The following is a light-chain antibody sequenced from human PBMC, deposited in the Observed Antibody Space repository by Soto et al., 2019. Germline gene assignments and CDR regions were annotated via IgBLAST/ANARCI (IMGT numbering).Light chain of an antibody. CDR2: LNSDGSH. J-gene: IGLJ1*01. CDR3: QTWGTGIAYG. CDR1: SGHSSYA. V-gene: IGLV4-69*01. Sequence: QSVLTQSPSASASLGASVKLTCTLSSGHSSYAIAWHQQQPEKGPRYLMKLNSDGSHSKGDGIPDRFSGSSSGAERYLTISSLQSEDEADYYCQTWGTGIAYGFGTGTKVTVL.